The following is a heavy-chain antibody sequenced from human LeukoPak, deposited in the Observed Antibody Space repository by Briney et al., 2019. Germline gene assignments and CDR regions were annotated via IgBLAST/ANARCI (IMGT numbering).Heavy chain of an antibody. CDR2: ISAYNGNT. V-gene: IGHV1-18*04. D-gene: IGHD3-9*01. J-gene: IGHJ6*04. CDR1: GYTFTSYG. Sequence: ASVKVSCKASGYTFTSYGISWVRQAPGQGLEWMGWISAYNGNTYYAQKLQGRVTMTTDTSTSTAYMELRSLRSDDTAVYYCARSRGDILSLDYYYYGMDVWGKGTTVTVSS. CDR3: ARSRGDILSLDYYYYGMDV.